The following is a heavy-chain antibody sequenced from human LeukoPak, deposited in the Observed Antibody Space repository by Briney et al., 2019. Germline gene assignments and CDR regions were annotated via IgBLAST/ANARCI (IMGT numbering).Heavy chain of an antibody. D-gene: IGHD6-25*01. CDR2: IKQDGSET. V-gene: IGHV3-7*01. CDR3: ARSGGRGSGWAY. J-gene: IGHJ4*02. CDR1: GFTFSSYW. Sequence: GGSLRLSCAACGFTFSSYWMNWVRQAPGKGLEWVANIKQDGSETYYVDSVKGRFNISRDNAKNSLFLQMNSLRGEDTAVYYCARSGGRGSGWAYWGQGILVTVSS.